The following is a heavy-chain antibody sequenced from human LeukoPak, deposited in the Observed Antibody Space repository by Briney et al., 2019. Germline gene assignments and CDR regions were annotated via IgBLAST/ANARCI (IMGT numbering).Heavy chain of an antibody. J-gene: IGHJ4*02. CDR2: IHYGGNT. Sequence: SETLSLTCTVSAGSISGYYWSWIRQPPGKGLEWIGYIHYGGNTNYNPSLKSRVSISVDTSKNQFFLKLSSVTAADTAVYYCARRGDGYPYYFDYWGQGPLVTVSS. V-gene: IGHV4-59*08. CDR3: ARRGDGYPYYFDY. D-gene: IGHD5-24*01. CDR1: AGSISGYY.